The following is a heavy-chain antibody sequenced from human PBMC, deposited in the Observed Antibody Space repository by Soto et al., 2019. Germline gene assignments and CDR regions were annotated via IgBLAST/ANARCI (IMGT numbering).Heavy chain of an antibody. CDR1: GFSFSNRA. J-gene: IGHJ4*02. V-gene: IGHV3-30*18. Sequence: QVQLVESGGGVVQPGRSLRLSCAASGFSFSNRAMHWVRQAPGKGLEWVAFISFDGSDKYYADSVKGRCTSSRDNSKNTVYLQMNSLTSEDKAVYFCAKDNPAVDYWGQGTLVTVSS. CDR3: AKDNPAVDY. CDR2: ISFDGSDK.